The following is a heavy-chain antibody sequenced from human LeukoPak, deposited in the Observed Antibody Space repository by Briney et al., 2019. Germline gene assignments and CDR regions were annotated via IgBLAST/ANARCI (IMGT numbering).Heavy chain of an antibody. CDR1: GGSISSGSYY. V-gene: IGHV4-61*02. CDR3: ARDIVVVSADWFDP. Sequence: PSQTLSLTCTVSGGSISSGSYYWSWIRQPAGKGLEWIGRIYISGSTNYNPSLKSRVTISVDTSKNQFSLKLSSVTAADTAMYYCARDIVVVSADWFDPWGQGTLVTVSS. J-gene: IGHJ5*02. D-gene: IGHD2-2*01. CDR2: IYISGST.